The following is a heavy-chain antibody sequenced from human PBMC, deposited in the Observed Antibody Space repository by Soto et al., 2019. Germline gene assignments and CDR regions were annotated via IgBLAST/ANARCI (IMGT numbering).Heavy chain of an antibody. D-gene: IGHD2-2*02. J-gene: IGHJ6*02. V-gene: IGHV5-10-1*01. CDR2: IDPSDSYT. CDR1: GYSFTNYW. CDR3: ARLNTAIPYYYYGMDV. Sequence: PGESLKISCKGSGYSFTNYWISWVRQMPGKGLEWMGRIDPSDSYTNYSPSFQGHVTISADKSISTAYLQWSSLKASDTAMYYCARLNTAIPYYYYGMDVWGQGTTVTVSS.